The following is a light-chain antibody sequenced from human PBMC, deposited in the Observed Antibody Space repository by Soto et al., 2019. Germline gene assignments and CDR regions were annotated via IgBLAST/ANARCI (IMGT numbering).Light chain of an antibody. CDR3: HQYYDYST. J-gene: IGKJ1*01. CDR1: QTISNC. CDR2: KVT. V-gene: IGKV1-5*03. Sequence: DIQMTQSPSTLSASVGDRVTITCRANQTISNCLAWYQQKPGKAPILLIYKVTSLETCVPARFSGGGSGTEFTLTIISLQPDDFATYYCHQYYDYSTFGQGTKVDVK.